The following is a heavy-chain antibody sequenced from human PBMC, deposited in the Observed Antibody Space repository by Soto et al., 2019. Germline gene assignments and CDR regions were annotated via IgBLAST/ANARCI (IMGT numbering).Heavy chain of an antibody. CDR2: ISGSGGST. Sequence: PGGSLRLSCAASGFTFSSYAMSWVRQAPGKGLEWVSAISGSGGSTYYADSVKGRFTISRDNSKNTLYLQMNSLRAEDTAVYYCAKVGIAVPYYGMDVWGQGTTVTVSS. CDR3: AKVGIAVPYYGMDV. D-gene: IGHD6-19*01. J-gene: IGHJ6*02. V-gene: IGHV3-23*01. CDR1: GFTFSSYA.